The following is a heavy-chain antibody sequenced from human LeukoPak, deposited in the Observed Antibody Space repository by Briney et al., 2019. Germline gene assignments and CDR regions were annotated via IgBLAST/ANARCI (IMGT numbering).Heavy chain of an antibody. J-gene: IGHJ4*02. CDR3: ARSYDRSGYYFRMVEY. CDR2: IWYDGSNR. D-gene: IGHD3-22*01. V-gene: IGHV3-33*01. CDR1: GFIFSSYG. Sequence: GGSLRLSCAASGFIFSSYGMHWVRQAPGKGLEWVAVIWYDGSNRQYADSAKGRFTISRDNSKNTLYLEMNSLRAEDTAVYYCARSYDRSGYYFRMVEYWGQGTLVTVSS.